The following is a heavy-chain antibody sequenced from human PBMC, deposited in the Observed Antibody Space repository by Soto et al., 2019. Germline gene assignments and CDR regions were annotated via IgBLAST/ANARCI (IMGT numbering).Heavy chain of an antibody. D-gene: IGHD1-26*01. V-gene: IGHV3-30*18. CDR1: GFTFSSYG. J-gene: IGHJ4*02. CDR2: ISYDGSNK. Sequence: QVQLVESGGGVVQPGRSLRLSCAASGFTFSSYGMHWVRQAPGKGLEWVAVISYDGSNKYYADSVKGRFTISRDNSKNTLYLQMHSLRAEDTAVYYCAKDKGIVGATPHYWGQGTLVTVPS. CDR3: AKDKGIVGATPHY.